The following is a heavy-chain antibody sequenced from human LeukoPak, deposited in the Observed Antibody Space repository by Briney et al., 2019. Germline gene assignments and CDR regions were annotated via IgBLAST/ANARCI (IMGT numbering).Heavy chain of an antibody. CDR1: GYTFTNYG. CDR2: ISGYNGNT. Sequence: GASVKVSCKASGYTFTNYGISWLRQAPGQGLEWMGWISGYNGNTNYAQKLQGRVTLTTDTSTSTAYMELRSLRSDDTAVYYCVREGATYFDSWGQGTLVTVSS. V-gene: IGHV1-18*01. J-gene: IGHJ4*02. CDR3: VREGATYFDS. D-gene: IGHD5-24*01.